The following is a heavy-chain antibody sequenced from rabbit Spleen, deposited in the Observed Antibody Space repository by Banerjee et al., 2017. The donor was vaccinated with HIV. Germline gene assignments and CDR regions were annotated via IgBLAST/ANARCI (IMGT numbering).Heavy chain of an antibody. CDR3: ARDSGTSFSSYGMDL. D-gene: IGHD8-1*01. CDR2: IEGGSSTFS. Sequence: EESGGGLVKPGASLTLTCTASGVSFTNDHYMCWVRQAPGKGLEWIACIEGGSSTFSFFASWAKGRFTISKTSSTTVTLQMTSLTAADTATYFCARDSGTSFSSYGMDLWGPGTLVTVS. J-gene: IGHJ6*01. V-gene: IGHV1S40*01. CDR1: GVSFTNDHY.